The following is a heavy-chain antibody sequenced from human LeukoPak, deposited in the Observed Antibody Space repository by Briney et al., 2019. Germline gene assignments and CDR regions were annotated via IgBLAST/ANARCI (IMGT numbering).Heavy chain of an antibody. D-gene: IGHD1-26*01. Sequence: GGSLTLSHVDSGFTFRSSLLPWVRQAPGKGLEWVAHIKEDGTEQYYVDSLKGRFTISRDNAKNSVYLQMNSLKAEDTAVYYCARWGSYWEFDDWGQGTTVTVSS. J-gene: IGHJ6*02. V-gene: IGHV3-7*05. CDR1: GFTFRSSL. CDR2: IKEDGTEQ. CDR3: ARWGSYWEFDD.